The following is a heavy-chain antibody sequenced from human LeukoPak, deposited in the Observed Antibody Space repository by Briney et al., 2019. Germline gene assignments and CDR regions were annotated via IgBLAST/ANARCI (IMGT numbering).Heavy chain of an antibody. D-gene: IGHD6-6*01. CDR1: GFTFRGFW. Sequence: GSLRLSCAVSGFTFRGFWMSWSRQAPRKGLEWVASINSDGSEGYYADVVKGRFTISRDNAKNSLYLQINSLRAEDTAVYYCARSSYSSSSSVWGQGTMVTVSS. J-gene: IGHJ3*01. CDR3: ARSSYSSSSSV. V-gene: IGHV3-7*03. CDR2: INSDGSEG.